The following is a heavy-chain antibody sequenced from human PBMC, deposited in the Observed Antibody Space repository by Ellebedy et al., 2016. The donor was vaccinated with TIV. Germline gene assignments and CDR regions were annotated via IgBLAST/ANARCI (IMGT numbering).Heavy chain of an antibody. CDR3: AREGLTTKLDY. CDR2: INPNSGGT. CDR1: GYTFTGYY. D-gene: IGHD4-17*01. J-gene: IGHJ4*02. Sequence: ASVKVSCXASGYTFTGYYMHWVRQAPGQGLEWMGWINPNSGGTNYAQKFQGRVTMTRDTSISTAYMELRSLRPDDTAVYFCAREGLTTKLDYWGQGALVTVSS. V-gene: IGHV1-2*02.